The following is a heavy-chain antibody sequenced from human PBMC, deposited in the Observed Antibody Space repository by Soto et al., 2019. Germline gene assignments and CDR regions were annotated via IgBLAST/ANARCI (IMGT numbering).Heavy chain of an antibody. CDR2: IYPGDSDT. CDR1: GYSFTSYC. D-gene: IGHD6-13*01. J-gene: IGHJ5*02. CDR3: ARHTPPGGAAAGGNWFDP. Sequence: PGESLKISCKGSGYSFTSYCIGWVRKMHGKGLEWMGIIYPGDSDTNYSPSFQGHVTISADKSISTAYLQWSSLKASDTAMYYCARHTPPGGAAAGGNWFDPWGQGTLVTVSS. V-gene: IGHV5-51*01.